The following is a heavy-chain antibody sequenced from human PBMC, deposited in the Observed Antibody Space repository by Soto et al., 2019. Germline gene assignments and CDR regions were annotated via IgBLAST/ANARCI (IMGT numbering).Heavy chain of an antibody. CDR1: GGSFNNYF. D-gene: IGHD2-21*02. Sequence: SETLSLTCAVNGGSFNNYFWTWIRQSPGTGLEWIGEINHSGSSNYSPSLKRRVTMSVDTSKNQFSLKLTSVTAADTAVYYCARGLTPSVVVTANRPFDYWGQGTQVTVSS. CDR2: INHSGSS. CDR3: ARGLTPSVVVTANRPFDY. J-gene: IGHJ4*02. V-gene: IGHV4-34*01.